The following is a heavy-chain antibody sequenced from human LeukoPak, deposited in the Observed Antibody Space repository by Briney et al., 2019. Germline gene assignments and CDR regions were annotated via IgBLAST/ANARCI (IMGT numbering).Heavy chain of an antibody. D-gene: IGHD4-17*01. V-gene: IGHV4-39*01. CDR1: GGSISGSNYY. CDR2: IYYNGRT. Sequence: SETLSLTCGVSGGSISGSNYYWDWIRQPPGKGPEWIGSIYYNGRTEYNPALKSRATISVDTSKNHFSLTLRSVTAADTAIYYCARQPGDYLDYWGRGTLVTVSS. J-gene: IGHJ4*02. CDR3: ARQPGDYLDY.